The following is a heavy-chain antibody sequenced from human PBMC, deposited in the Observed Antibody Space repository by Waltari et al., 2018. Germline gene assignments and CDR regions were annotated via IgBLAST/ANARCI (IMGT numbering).Heavy chain of an antibody. Sequence: QLQLQESGPGLVKPSETLSLTCTVSGGSISRRSYYCGWIRQPPGKGLEWIGSNYYSGSTYYNPSLKSRVTISVDTSKNQFSLKLSSVTAADTAVYYCARQGTAAFDYWGQGTLVTVSS. CDR3: ARQGTAAFDY. CDR1: GGSISRRSYY. D-gene: IGHD3-10*01. J-gene: IGHJ4*02. CDR2: NYYSGST. V-gene: IGHV4-39*01.